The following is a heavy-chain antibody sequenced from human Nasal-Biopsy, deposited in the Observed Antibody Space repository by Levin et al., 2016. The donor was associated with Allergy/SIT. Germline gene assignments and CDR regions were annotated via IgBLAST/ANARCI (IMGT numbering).Heavy chain of an antibody. V-gene: IGHV4-59*01. J-gene: IGHJ2*01. Sequence: SETLSLTCAVSGGSITSYYWSWIRQPPGKGLEWIGYFYYNGNTKYNPSLNSRVTFSVDTSKTQFSLRLTSVTAADTAMYYCTTTRRTYDSGGYFDIWGRGTLVTVSS. CDR1: GGSITSYY. CDR2: FYYNGNT. D-gene: IGHD3-22*01. CDR3: TTTRRTYDSGGYFDI.